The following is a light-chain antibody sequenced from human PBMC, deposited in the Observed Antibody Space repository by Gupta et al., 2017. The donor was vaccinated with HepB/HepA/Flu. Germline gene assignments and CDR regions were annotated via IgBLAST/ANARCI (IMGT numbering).Light chain of an antibody. J-gene: IGKJ1*01. V-gene: IGKV3-20*01. Sequence: IVFTQSTATLSLSPGERATLSCRASQSVSSSYLAWYQQKPGQAPRLLISGASSRATGIPDRFSGSGSGTDFTLTISRLEPEDFAVYYCQQYCSSPWTFGQGTRVEIK. CDR3: QQYCSSPWT. CDR1: QSVSSSY. CDR2: GAS.